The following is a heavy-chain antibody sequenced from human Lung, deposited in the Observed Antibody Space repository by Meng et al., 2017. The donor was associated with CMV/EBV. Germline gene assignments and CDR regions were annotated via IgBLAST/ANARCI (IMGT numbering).Heavy chain of an antibody. CDR1: GIIVSDYY. D-gene: IGHD4-17*01. V-gene: IGHV3-11*01. Sequence: SXKISXAASGIIVSDYYVGWIRQAPGKVLEWLSYISCSGNTIHYANSVRGRFIISRDTPKNSVTLQMNGLRAEDTALYYCVRGDYGDYFFDTWGQGKXVTGSS. J-gene: IGHJ4*02. CDR2: ISCSGNTI. CDR3: VRGDYGDYFFDT.